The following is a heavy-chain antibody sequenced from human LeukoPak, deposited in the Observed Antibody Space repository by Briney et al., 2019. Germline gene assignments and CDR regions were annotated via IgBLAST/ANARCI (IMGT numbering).Heavy chain of an antibody. D-gene: IGHD6-19*01. CDR2: ISGSGGNT. Sequence: GGSLRLSCAASGFTFNNYAMSWVRQAPGKGLEWVSSISGSGGNTYYADSVKGRFTISRGNSKNTLYLQMNSLRAADTAVYYCAKDRRITMAGTVDYFDYWGQGTLVTVSS. V-gene: IGHV3-23*01. J-gene: IGHJ4*02. CDR3: AKDRRITMAGTVDYFDY. CDR1: GFTFNNYA.